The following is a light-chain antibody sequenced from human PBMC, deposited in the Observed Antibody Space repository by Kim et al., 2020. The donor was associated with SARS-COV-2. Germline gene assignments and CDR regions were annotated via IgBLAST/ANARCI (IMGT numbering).Light chain of an antibody. J-gene: IGKJ4*01. V-gene: IGKV1-9*01. CDR3: QQLNSYPRT. Sequence: ASIGDRVTITCRASQGINNYLAWYQQKPGKAPTLLIYTTSTLQSGVSARFSGSGSGTDFTLTISSLQPEDSATYYCQQLNSYPRTFGGGTKVEIK. CDR1: QGINNY. CDR2: TTS.